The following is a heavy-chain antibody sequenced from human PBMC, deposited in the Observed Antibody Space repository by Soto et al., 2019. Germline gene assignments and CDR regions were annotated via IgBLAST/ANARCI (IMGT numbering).Heavy chain of an antibody. CDR3: ARVTIFEYWFDP. CDR1: SYSISGGFY. J-gene: IGHJ5*02. CDR2: IYHSGSA. Sequence: PSETLSLTCAVSSYSISGGFYWAWIRQPPGKGLECIGNIYHSGSAHYNPSLKSRVTMSVDTSKNNFSLRLTYVTAADTAVYYCARVTIFEYWFDPWGQGILVTVSS. D-gene: IGHD3-3*01. V-gene: IGHV4-38-2*01.